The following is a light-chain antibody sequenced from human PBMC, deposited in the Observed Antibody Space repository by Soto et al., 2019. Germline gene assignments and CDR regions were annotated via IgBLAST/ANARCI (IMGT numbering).Light chain of an antibody. CDR2: DAS. CDR1: QAISTY. CDR3: QQYDNLPLT. V-gene: IGKV1-33*01. J-gene: IGKJ4*01. Sequence: DIQMTQSPSSLAASVGDRVTITCQASQAISTYLKWYQQKPGKAPKLLIYDASNLETGVPSRFSGSGSGTDFTFTISSLQPEDIATYYCQQYDNLPLTFGGGTKVEIK.